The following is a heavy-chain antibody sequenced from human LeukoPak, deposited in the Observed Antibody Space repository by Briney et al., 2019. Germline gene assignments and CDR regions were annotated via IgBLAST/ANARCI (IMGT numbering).Heavy chain of an antibody. CDR3: AKELMYYYDSSGYYPSDAFDI. J-gene: IGHJ3*02. Sequence: GGSLRLSCAASGFTFSSYAMSWVRQAPGKGLEWVSAISGSGGSTYYADSVKGRFTISRDNSKNALYLQMNSLRAEDTAVYYYAKELMYYYDSSGYYPSDAFDIWGQGTMVTVSS. V-gene: IGHV3-23*01. CDR2: ISGSGGST. D-gene: IGHD3-22*01. CDR1: GFTFSSYA.